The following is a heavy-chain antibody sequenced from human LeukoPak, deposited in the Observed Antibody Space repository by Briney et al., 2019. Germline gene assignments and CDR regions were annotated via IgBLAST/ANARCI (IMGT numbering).Heavy chain of an antibody. D-gene: IGHD5-18*01. CDR1: GFTFSSYG. Sequence: GRSLRLSCAASGFTFSSYGMHWVRQAPGKGLEWVAVISYDGSNKYYADSVKGRFTISRDNSKNTLYLQMNSLRAEDTAVYYCAKGSGYSYAGHDYYYMDVWGKGTTVTISS. V-gene: IGHV3-30*18. CDR3: AKGSGYSYAGHDYYYMDV. J-gene: IGHJ6*03. CDR2: ISYDGSNK.